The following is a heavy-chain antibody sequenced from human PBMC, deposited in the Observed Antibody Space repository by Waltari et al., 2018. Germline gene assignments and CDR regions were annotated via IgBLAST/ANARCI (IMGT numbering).Heavy chain of an antibody. Sequence: QVQLQESGPGLVKPSETLSLTCAVSGYSISSGYYWGWIRQPPGKGLEWIGSIYHSGSTYYNPSLKSRVTISVDTSKNQFSLKLSSVTAADTAVYYCARDITRRQQLGDFDYWGQGTLVTVSS. CDR1: GYSISSGYY. CDR3: ARDITRRQQLGDFDY. CDR2: IYHSGST. D-gene: IGHD6-13*01. V-gene: IGHV4-38-2*02. J-gene: IGHJ4*02.